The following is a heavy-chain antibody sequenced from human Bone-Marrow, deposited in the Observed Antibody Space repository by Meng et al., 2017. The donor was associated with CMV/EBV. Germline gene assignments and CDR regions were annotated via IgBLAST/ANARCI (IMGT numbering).Heavy chain of an antibody. CDR2: IYPGDSDT. J-gene: IGHJ6*02. V-gene: IGHV5-51*01. D-gene: IGHD1-7*01. CDR1: GYSFTSYW. Sequence: GESLKISCKGSGYSFTSYWIGWVRQMPGKGLEWMVIIYPGDSDTRYSPSYQGQVPISADKSISTDYLQWSSMKASDTAMYSCATTGTTGYYGMDVWGQGTTVTVSS. CDR3: ATTGTTGYYGMDV.